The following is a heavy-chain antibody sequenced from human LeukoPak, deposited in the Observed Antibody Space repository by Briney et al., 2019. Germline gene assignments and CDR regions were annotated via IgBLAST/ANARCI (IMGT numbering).Heavy chain of an antibody. V-gene: IGHV3-66*01. CDR3: ARRGSAGYFYYYMDV. Sequence: GGSLRLSCAASGFTVSSNYMSWVRQAPGKGLEWVSVIYSGGSKYYADSVKGRFTISRDNSKNTLYLQMNSLRVEDTAVYYCARRGSAGYFYYYMDVWGKGTTVTVSS. J-gene: IGHJ6*03. CDR2: IYSGGSK. CDR1: GFTVSSNY.